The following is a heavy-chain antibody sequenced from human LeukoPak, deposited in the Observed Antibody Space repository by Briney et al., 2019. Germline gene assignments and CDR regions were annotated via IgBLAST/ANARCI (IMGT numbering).Heavy chain of an antibody. D-gene: IGHD3-22*01. CDR2: IIPILGIA. CDR1: GGTFSSYA. V-gene: IGHV1-69*04. CDR3: ATDPYYYDSSGYYYGEYFQH. J-gene: IGHJ1*01. Sequence: ASVKVSCKASGGTFSSYAISWVRQAPGQGLEWMGRIIPILGIANYAQKFQGRVMITADKSTSTAYMELSSLRSEDTAVYYCATDPYYYDSSGYYYGEYFQHWGQGTLVTVSS.